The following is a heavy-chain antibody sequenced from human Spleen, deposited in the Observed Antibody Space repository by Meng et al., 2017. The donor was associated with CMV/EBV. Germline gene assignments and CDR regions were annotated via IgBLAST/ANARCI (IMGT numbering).Heavy chain of an antibody. V-gene: IGHV3-7*01. Sequence: GESLKISCAASGFTFSTYWMSWVRQSPKGLEWVANIGQDGIEKYYVDSVKGRFTISRDNAKSSLFLQMNSLRAEDTAVYFCAREIRGVGPAAPYYFDYWGQGTLVTVSS. CDR1: GFTFSTYW. D-gene: IGHD2-2*01. CDR3: AREIRGVGPAAPYYFDY. CDR2: IGQDGIEK. J-gene: IGHJ4*02.